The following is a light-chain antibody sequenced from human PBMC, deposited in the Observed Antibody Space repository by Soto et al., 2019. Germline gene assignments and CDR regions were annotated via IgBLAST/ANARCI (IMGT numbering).Light chain of an antibody. Sequence: EIVMTQSPATLSVSPGQRATLSCRASQSISSNLAWYQQKRGQAPRLLIYGATTRATGIPARFSGSGSGTEFTLIISSLQSEDFAVYYCQQYNNWPGWAFGQGTKVEIK. CDR1: QSISSN. CDR2: GAT. J-gene: IGKJ1*01. CDR3: QQYNNWPGWA. V-gene: IGKV3-15*01.